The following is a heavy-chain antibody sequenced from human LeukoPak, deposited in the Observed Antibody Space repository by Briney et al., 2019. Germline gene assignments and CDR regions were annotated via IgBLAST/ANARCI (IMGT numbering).Heavy chain of an antibody. CDR1: GFTFNNYF. CDR3: ARWTNFHAFDI. CDR2: LYSAGST. Sequence: QPGGSLRLSCAASGFTFNNYFMTWVRQAPGKGLEWVSLLYSAGSTNYADSVKGRFTISRDDSKNTVYLQMNSLRAEDTAVYYCARWTNFHAFDIWGQGTLVTVSS. D-gene: IGHD1-1*01. V-gene: IGHV3-53*01. J-gene: IGHJ3*02.